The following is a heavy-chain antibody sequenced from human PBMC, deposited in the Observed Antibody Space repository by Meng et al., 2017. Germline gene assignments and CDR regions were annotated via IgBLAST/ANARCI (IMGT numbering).Heavy chain of an antibody. CDR3: ASELPGGPNYWYFDL. Sequence: GDPGESGGGLVQPGGSLILSCAASGFTVSSNYMSWVRQAPGKGLEWVSVIYSGGSTYYADSVKGRFTISRDNSKNTLYLQMNSLRAEDTAVYYCASELPGGPNYWYFDLWGRGTLVTVSS. J-gene: IGHJ2*01. V-gene: IGHV3-66*02. CDR2: IYSGGST. CDR1: GFTVSSNY. D-gene: IGHD3-10*01.